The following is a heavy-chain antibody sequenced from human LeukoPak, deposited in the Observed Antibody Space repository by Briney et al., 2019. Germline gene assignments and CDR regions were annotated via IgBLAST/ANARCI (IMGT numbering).Heavy chain of an antibody. V-gene: IGHV3-11*01. CDR3: VREGLTGYFDA. CDR2: SSTNGSTT. J-gene: IGHJ5*02. D-gene: IGHD6-25*01. CDR1: GFTLRDNF. Sequence: GGSLRLSCAASGFTLRDNFMSWIRQAPGQGREWVAYSSTNGSTTFYGDSVKGRFTISRDNAKNSVFLEMNSLRADDTAVYYCVREGLTGYFDAWGQGTLVTVSS.